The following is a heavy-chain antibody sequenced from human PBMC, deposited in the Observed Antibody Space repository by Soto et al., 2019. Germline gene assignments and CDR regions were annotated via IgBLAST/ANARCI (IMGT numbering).Heavy chain of an antibody. Sequence: GESLKISCAASGFTFSSYGMHWVRQAPGKGLEWVAVIWYDGSNKYYADSVKGRFTISRDNSKNTLYLQMNSLRAEDTAVYYCARDSRYCSGGSCLQITSISYYFDYWGQGTLVTVSS. D-gene: IGHD2-15*01. J-gene: IGHJ4*02. CDR3: ARDSRYCSGGSCLQITSISYYFDY. V-gene: IGHV3-33*01. CDR1: GFTFSSYG. CDR2: IWYDGSNK.